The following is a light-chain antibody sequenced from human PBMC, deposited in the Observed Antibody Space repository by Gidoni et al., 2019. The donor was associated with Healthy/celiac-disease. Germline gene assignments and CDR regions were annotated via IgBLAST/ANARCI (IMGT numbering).Light chain of an antibody. CDR2: AAS. J-gene: IGKJ2*04. Sequence: DIQLTQSPSFLSASVGDRVTITCRASQGISSYLAWYQQKPGKAPKLLIYAASTLQSGVPSRFSGSGSGTEFTLTISSLQPEDFATYYCQQLNSPKCSFXQXTKLEIK. V-gene: IGKV1-9*01. CDR3: QQLNSPKCS. CDR1: QGISSY.